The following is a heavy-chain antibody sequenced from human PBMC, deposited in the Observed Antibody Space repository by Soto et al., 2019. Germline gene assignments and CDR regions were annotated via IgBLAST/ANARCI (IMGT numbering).Heavy chain of an antibody. CDR2: ISYDGGNK. J-gene: IGHJ4*02. CDR3: ARACHYYGSGSYSDFDY. CDR1: GFTFSSHA. V-gene: IGHV3-30-3*01. Sequence: QVQLVESGGGVVQPGTSLRLSCAASGFTFSSHAMHWVRQAPGKGLEWVALISYDGGNKDYTDSVKGRFTISRDDSKNTLYLHMNSLGSEDTAVYYCARACHYYGSGSYSDFDYWGQGTLVTVSS. D-gene: IGHD3-10*01.